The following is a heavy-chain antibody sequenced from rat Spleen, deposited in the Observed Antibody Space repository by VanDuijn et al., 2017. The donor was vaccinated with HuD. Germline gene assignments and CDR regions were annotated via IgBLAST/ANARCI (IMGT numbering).Heavy chain of an antibody. D-gene: IGHD5-1*01. Sequence: EVRLVESGGGLVQPGRSLKLSCAASRFNFSDYTMAWVRQAPEKGLEWVATIFYDGSRTYYRDSVKGRFTISRDNAKSTLYLQMDSLRSEDTATYYCATSNCDCFDYWGQGVMVTVSS. J-gene: IGHJ2*01. CDR1: RFNFSDYT. V-gene: IGHV5S10*01. CDR3: ATSNCDCFDY. CDR2: IFYDGSRT.